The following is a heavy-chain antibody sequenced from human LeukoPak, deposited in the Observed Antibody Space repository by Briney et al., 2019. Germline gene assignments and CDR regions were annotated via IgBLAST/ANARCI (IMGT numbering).Heavy chain of an antibody. CDR3: ARREMVRGANFDY. Sequence: GGSLRLSCAAPGFTFSSYGMHWVRQAPGKGLEWVAVIWYDGSNKYYADSVKGRSTISRDNSKNTLYLQMNSLRAEDTAVYYCARREMVRGANFDYWGQGTLVTVSS. V-gene: IGHV3-33*01. CDR2: IWYDGSNK. CDR1: GFTFSSYG. D-gene: IGHD3-10*01. J-gene: IGHJ4*02.